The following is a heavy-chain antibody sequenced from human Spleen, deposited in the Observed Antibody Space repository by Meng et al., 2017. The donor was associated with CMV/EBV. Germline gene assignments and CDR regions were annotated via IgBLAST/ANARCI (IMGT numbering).Heavy chain of an antibody. V-gene: IGHV3-30*02. J-gene: IGHJ5*02. CDR2: IRYDGSNK. CDR3: ARPPRRGNWFDP. CDR1: GFTFSSYG. Sequence: GESLKISCAASGFTFSSYGMHWVRQAPGKGLEWVAFIRYDGSNKYYADSVKGRFTISRDNSKNTLYLQMNSLRAEDTAVYYCARPPRRGNWFDPWGQGTLVTVSS. D-gene: IGHD3-10*01.